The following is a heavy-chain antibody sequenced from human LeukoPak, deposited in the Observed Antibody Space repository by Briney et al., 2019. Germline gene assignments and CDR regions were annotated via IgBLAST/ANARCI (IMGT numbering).Heavy chain of an antibody. Sequence: SQTLSLTCTVSGGSISSGDYYWSWIRQPPGKGLEWIGYIYYSGSTYYNPSLESRATISVDESNTQLSLRLESVTAADTAVYYCARGTITTVTDSWGPGTLVTVSS. D-gene: IGHD4-17*01. V-gene: IGHV4-30-4*08. CDR3: ARGTITTVTDS. CDR1: GGSISSGDYY. J-gene: IGHJ4*02. CDR2: IYYSGST.